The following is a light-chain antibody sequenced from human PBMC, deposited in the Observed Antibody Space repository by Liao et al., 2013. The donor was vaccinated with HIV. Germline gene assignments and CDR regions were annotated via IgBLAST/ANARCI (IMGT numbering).Light chain of an antibody. CDR2: QNV. V-gene: IGLV3-1*01. CDR3: QAWDSATVV. Sequence: SYELTQPPSVSVSPGEPASITCSGDQLGDRYVSWYQQRPGQSPVLIMFQNVKRPSGIPERFSGSNSGNTATLAISGTQAMDEADYYCQAWDSATVVFGGGTKVTVL. CDR1: QLGDRY. J-gene: IGLJ3*02.